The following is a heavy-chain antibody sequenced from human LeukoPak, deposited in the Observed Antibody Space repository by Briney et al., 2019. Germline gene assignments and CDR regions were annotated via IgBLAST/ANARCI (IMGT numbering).Heavy chain of an antibody. CDR2: INHSGST. CDR1: GGSFSGYY. Sequence: SETLSLTCAVYGGSFSGYYWSWIRQPPGKGLEWIGEINHSGSTYYNPSLKSRVTISVDTSKNQFSLKLSSVTAADTAVYYCARDSLNGWNYYYGMDVWGQGTTVTVS. J-gene: IGHJ6*02. V-gene: IGHV4-34*01. D-gene: IGHD1-1*01. CDR3: ARDSLNGWNYYYGMDV.